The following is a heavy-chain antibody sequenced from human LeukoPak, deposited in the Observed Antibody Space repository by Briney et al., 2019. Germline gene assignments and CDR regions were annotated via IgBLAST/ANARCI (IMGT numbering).Heavy chain of an antibody. CDR2: IRYDGSNK. CDR3: AKIGVGIVVVPAAMRADY. D-gene: IGHD2-2*01. Sequence: GGSLRLSCAASGFTFSSYGMHWVRQARGKGLERVAFIRYDGSNKYYADSVKGRFTISRDNSKNTLYLQMNSLRAEDTAVYYCAKIGVGIVVVPAAMRADYWGQGTLVTVSS. V-gene: IGHV3-30*02. J-gene: IGHJ4*02. CDR1: GFTFSSYG.